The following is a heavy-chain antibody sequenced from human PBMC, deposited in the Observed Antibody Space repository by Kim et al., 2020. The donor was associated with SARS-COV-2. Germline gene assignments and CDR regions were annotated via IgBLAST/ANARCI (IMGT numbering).Heavy chain of an antibody. CDR3: ARVGSDNGGIAAQDPVDY. Sequence: SETLSLTCAVYGGSFSGYYWSWIRQPPGKGLEWIGEINHSGSTNYNPSLKSRVTISVDTSKNQFSLKLSSVTAADTAVYYCARVGSDNGGIAAQDPVDYWGQGTLVTVSS. CDR1: GGSFSGYY. CDR2: INHSGST. D-gene: IGHD6-13*01. J-gene: IGHJ4*02. V-gene: IGHV4-34*01.